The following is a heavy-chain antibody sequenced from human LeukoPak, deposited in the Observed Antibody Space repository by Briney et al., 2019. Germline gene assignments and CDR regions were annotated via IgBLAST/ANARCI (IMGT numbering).Heavy chain of an antibody. D-gene: IGHD4-17*01. Sequence: GGSRRLSCAASGFTFSSYEMNWVRQAPGKGLEWVSYISSSGSTIYYADSVKGRFTISRDNAKNSLYLQMSSLRADDTAIYYCARHGDTCFDHWGQGTLVTVSS. CDR3: ARHGDTCFDH. CDR1: GFTFSSYE. J-gene: IGHJ4*02. V-gene: IGHV3-48*03. CDR2: ISSSGSTI.